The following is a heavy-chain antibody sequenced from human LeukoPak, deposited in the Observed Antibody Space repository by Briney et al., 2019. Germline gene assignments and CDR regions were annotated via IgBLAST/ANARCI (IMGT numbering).Heavy chain of an antibody. J-gene: IGHJ3*02. CDR1: GGSISSYY. D-gene: IGHD4-17*01. CDR2: IYHSGST. V-gene: IGHV4-38-2*02. Sequence: PSETLSLTCTVSGGSISSYYWGWIRQPPGKGLEWIGSIYHSGSTYYNPSLKSRVTISVDTSKNQFSLKLNSVTAADTAVYYCARERVDYGDYVDAFDIWGQGTMVTVSS. CDR3: ARERVDYGDYVDAFDI.